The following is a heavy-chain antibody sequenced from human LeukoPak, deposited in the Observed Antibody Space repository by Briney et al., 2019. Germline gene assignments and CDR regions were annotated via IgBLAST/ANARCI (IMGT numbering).Heavy chain of an antibody. CDR3: AKHLGAGIATAGFDC. Sequence: GGSLRLSCAASGFTFSSYAMSWVRQAPGKGLEWVSAIGTAGDTYYPDSVKGRFTISRDNSKNTLFLQMNSLRAEDTAVYYCAKHLGAGIATAGFDCWGQGTLVTVSS. V-gene: IGHV3-23*01. CDR1: GFTFSSYA. D-gene: IGHD6-13*01. J-gene: IGHJ4*02. CDR2: IGTAGDT.